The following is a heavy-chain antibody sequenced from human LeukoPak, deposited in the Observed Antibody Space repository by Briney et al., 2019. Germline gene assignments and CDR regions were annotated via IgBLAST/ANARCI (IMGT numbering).Heavy chain of an antibody. Sequence: PGGSLRLSCAASGFTFSSYAMSWVRQAPGKGLEWVSAISGSGGSTYYADSVKGRFTISRDNSKNTLYLQMSSLRAEDTAVYYCAKKDYGSTTRSPFDPWGQGTLVTVSS. CDR1: GFTFSSYA. D-gene: IGHD3-16*01. J-gene: IGHJ5*02. CDR3: AKKDYGSTTRSPFDP. V-gene: IGHV3-23*01. CDR2: ISGSGGST.